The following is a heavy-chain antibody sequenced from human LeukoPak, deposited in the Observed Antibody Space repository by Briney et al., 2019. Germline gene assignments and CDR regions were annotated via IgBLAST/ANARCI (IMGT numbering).Heavy chain of an antibody. CDR3: ARDSTQAVFDY. CDR2: INPSGGST. J-gene: IGHJ4*02. Sequence: ASVKVSYKASGYTFTSYYMHWVRQAPGQGLEWMGIINPSGGSTSYAQKFQGRVTMTRDMSTSTVYMELSSLRSEDTAVYYCARDSTQAVFDYWGQGTLVTVSS. D-gene: IGHD2-2*01. V-gene: IGHV1-46*01. CDR1: GYTFTSYY.